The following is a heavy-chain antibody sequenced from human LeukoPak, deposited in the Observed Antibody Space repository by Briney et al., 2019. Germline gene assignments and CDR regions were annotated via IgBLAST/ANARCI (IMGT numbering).Heavy chain of an antibody. J-gene: IGHJ5*02. CDR2: ISHSGTT. V-gene: IGHV4-39*02. D-gene: IGHD6-13*01. CDR1: GASIRSSGSF. Sequence: PSETLSLTCAVSGASIRSSGSFWGWFRQPPGKGLELLGTISHSGTTYYNPSLKSRVTISTDTSKNNFSLKLTSVTAADTAVYYCARGYSSSWYFNWFDPWGQGTLVTVSS. CDR3: ARGYSSSWYFNWFDP.